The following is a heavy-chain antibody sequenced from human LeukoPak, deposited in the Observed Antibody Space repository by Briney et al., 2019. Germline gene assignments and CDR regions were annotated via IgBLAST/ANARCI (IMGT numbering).Heavy chain of an antibody. CDR2: IIPILGIA. V-gene: IGHV1-69*04. D-gene: IGHD3-10*01. J-gene: IGHJ4*02. Sequence: ASVKVSCKASGGTFSSYAISWVRQAPGQGLEWMGRIIPILGIANYAQKFQGRVTITADKSTSTAYMELSSLRSEDTAVYYCARGPYYGSGSYHYYFDYWGQGTLVTVSS. CDR3: ARGPYYGSGSYHYYFDY. CDR1: GGTFSSYA.